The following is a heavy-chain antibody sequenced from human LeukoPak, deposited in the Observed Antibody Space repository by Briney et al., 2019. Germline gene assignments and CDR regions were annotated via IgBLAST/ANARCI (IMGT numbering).Heavy chain of an antibody. CDR3: ARHYSNRRFDP. D-gene: IGHD4-11*01. CDR1: GGSISSGGYY. V-gene: IGHV4-31*03. J-gene: IGHJ5*02. CDR2: IYYSGST. Sequence: PSETLSLTCTVSGGSISSGGYYWSWIRQHPGKGLEWIGYIYYSGSTYYNPSLKSRVTLSVDTSKNQFSLKLSSVTAADTAVYYCARHYSNRRFDPWGQGTLVTVSS.